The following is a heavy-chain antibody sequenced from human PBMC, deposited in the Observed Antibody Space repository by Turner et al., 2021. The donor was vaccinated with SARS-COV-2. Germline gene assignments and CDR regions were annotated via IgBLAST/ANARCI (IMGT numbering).Heavy chain of an antibody. Sequence: QVHLLQSGAEVKKPAASVKVSCKVSGYTLSELSIHWVRQAPGKGPEWMGGFNPEDGEPIYAQMFQGRFSLTEDTSTDTLYMELRSLRSEDTAVYYCATSWELPDAYFDSWGQGTLVTVSS. CDR3: ATSWELPDAYFDS. V-gene: IGHV1-24*01. CDR2: FNPEDGEP. CDR1: GYTLSELS. D-gene: IGHD1-7*01. J-gene: IGHJ4*02.